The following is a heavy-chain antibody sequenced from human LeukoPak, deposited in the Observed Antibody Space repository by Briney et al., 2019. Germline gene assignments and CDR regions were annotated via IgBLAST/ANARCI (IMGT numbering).Heavy chain of an antibody. CDR1: GGTFGSHT. Sequence: ASVKVSCKASGGTFGSHTISWVRQAPGQGLEWVGRVIPVLGMATHAQSFQGRVTITADKPTSTAYMELSSLRSEDTAVYYCASLYYDNSGYFSWLDPWGQGTLVTVSS. V-gene: IGHV1-69*02. D-gene: IGHD3-22*01. CDR3: ASLYYDNSGYFSWLDP. CDR2: VIPVLGMA. J-gene: IGHJ5*02.